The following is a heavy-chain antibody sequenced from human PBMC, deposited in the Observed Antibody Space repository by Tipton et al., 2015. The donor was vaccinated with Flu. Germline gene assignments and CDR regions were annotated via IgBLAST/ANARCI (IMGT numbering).Heavy chain of an antibody. D-gene: IGHD4-11*01. CDR2: ITGSGRTT. CDR1: GFTFSRYA. V-gene: IGHV3-23*01. Sequence: SLRLSCAASGFTFSRYAMTWVRQPPGKGLEWVSGITGSGRTTYYADSVKGRFTVSRDYSENTLFLQMNSLRAEDTAVYYCARRDYSNYVSDPKNWFDPWGQGTLVTVSS. CDR3: ARRDYSNYVSDPKNWFDP. J-gene: IGHJ5*02.